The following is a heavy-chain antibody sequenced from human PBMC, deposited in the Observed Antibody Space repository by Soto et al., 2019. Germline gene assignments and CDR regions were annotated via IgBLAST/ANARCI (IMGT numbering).Heavy chain of an antibody. CDR2: IYFDGITT. D-gene: IGHD1-26*01. CDR3: ARGGAMGVDY. J-gene: IGHJ4*02. V-gene: IGHV3-74*01. CDR1: GFTFNTHW. Sequence: GGSLRLSCTASGFTFNTHWMRWVRQAPGKGLVWVSRIYFDGITTNYADSVKGRLTVSRDNAKNTVYLHVNTLRDEDTAVYYCARGGAMGVDYWGQGTLVTVSS.